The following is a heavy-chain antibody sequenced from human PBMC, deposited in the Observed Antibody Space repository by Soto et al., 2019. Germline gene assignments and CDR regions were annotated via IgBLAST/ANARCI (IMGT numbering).Heavy chain of an antibody. CDR1: GGSISSYY. Sequence: SETLSLTCTVSGGSISSYYWSWIRQPPGKGLEWIGYIYYSRSTNYNPSLKSRVTISVDTSKNQFSLKLNSMTAADTAVYYCARHNYGSGSTYFDYWGQGTLVTVSS. D-gene: IGHD3-10*01. CDR3: ARHNYGSGSTYFDY. V-gene: IGHV4-59*08. CDR2: IYYSRST. J-gene: IGHJ4*02.